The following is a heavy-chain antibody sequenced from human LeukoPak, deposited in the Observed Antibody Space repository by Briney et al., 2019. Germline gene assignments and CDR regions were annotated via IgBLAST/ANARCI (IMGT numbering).Heavy chain of an antibody. CDR3: ARAWVLYGSGSYSGY. D-gene: IGHD3-10*01. CDR1: GYTFTGYY. J-gene: IGHJ4*02. CDR2: INPNSGGT. Sequence: GASVEVSCKASGYTFTGYYMHWVRQAPGQGLEWMGWINPNSGGTNYAQKFQGRVTMTRDTSISTAYMELSRLRSDDTAVYYCARAWVLYGSGSYSGYWGQGTLVTVSS. V-gene: IGHV1-2*02.